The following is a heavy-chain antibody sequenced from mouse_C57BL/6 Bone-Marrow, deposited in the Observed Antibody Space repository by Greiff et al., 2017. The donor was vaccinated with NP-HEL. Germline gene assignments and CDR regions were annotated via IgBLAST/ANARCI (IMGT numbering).Heavy chain of an antibody. J-gene: IGHJ2*01. D-gene: IGHD6-2*01. CDR2: ISYSGST. Sequence: EVKLQESGPGMVKPSQSLSLTCTVTGYSFTSGYDWHWIRHLPGNKLEWMGYISYSGSTTYNQALKSRISITHDTSKNHFFLKMNSVTTEDTATYYCARGLYYFDYWGQGTTLTVSS. CDR1: GYSFTSGYD. V-gene: IGHV3-1*01. CDR3: ARGLYYFDY.